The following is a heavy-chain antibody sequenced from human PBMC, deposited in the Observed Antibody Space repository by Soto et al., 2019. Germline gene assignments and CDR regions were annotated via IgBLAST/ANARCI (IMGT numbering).Heavy chain of an antibody. Sequence: GGSLRLSCAASGFSFIDYAMSWVRQAPGKGLEWVSVISESGGSTHYADSVRGRFTVSRDNSKNSLSLRMNSLRDEDTAVYFCAKRSPYSSGWYSPIFDYWGQGALVTVSS. V-gene: IGHV3-23*01. D-gene: IGHD6-13*01. CDR1: GFSFIDYA. CDR2: ISESGGST. CDR3: AKRSPYSSGWYSPIFDY. J-gene: IGHJ4*02.